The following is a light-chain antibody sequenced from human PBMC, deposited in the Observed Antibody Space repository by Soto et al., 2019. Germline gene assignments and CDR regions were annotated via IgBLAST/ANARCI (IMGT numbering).Light chain of an antibody. CDR3: QQYNNWPRT. J-gene: IGKJ1*01. Sequence: EIVMTQSPVTLSVSPGERATLSCRASQSVSDNLAWYQQKPGQAPRLLFYGASTRATGIPARFSGSGSGTEFTLTISSLQSEDFAVYYCQQYNNWPRTFGQGTKVDIK. V-gene: IGKV3-15*01. CDR2: GAS. CDR1: QSVSDN.